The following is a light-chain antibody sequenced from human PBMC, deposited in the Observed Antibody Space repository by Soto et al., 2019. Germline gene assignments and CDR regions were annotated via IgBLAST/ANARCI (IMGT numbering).Light chain of an antibody. J-gene: IGKJ4*01. Sequence: ELVLTQSPGTLSLSPGERATLSARARPSVSSSYLTWYQQKPGQGPRLLIYGASTRATGIPARFSGSGSGTEFTLTISSLQSEDFAVYYCQQYNNWPLTFGRGTKVDI. V-gene: IGKV3-15*01. CDR1: PSVSSSY. CDR3: QQYNNWPLT. CDR2: GAS.